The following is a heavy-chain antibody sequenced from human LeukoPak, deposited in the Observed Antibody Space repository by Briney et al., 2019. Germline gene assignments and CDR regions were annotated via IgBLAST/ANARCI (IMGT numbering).Heavy chain of an antibody. J-gene: IGHJ6*04. D-gene: IGHD6-13*01. CDR3: AGGSSSETYYYYYYGMDV. CDR1: GFTFSSYE. V-gene: IGHV3-48*03. Sequence: GGSLRLSCAASGFTFSSYEMNWVRQAPGKGLEWVSYISSSGSTIYYADSVKGRFTISRDNAKNSLYLQMNSLRAEDTAVYYCAGGSSSETYYYYYYGMDVWGKGTTVTVPS. CDR2: ISSSGSTI.